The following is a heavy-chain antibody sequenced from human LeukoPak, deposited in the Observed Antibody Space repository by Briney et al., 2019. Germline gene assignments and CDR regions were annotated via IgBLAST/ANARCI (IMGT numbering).Heavy chain of an antibody. V-gene: IGHV1-2*06. CDR2: ISPGSGGT. CDR3: TRESGSYHGNDY. CDR1: GYTFTGYY. D-gene: IGHD1-26*01. J-gene: IGHJ4*02. Sequence: ASVKVSCKASGYTFTGYYIHWVRQAPGQGLEWLGRISPGSGGTNYAQKFQGRVTMTGDTSISTAYMELSSLRSDDTAVYYCTRESGSYHGNDYWGQGTLVTVSS.